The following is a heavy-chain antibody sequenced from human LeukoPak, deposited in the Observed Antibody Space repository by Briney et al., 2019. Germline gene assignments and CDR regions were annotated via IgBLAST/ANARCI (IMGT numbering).Heavy chain of an antibody. D-gene: IGHD2-15*01. Sequence: GGSLRLSCAASGFTFSTYGMHWVRQAPGKGLQWVAFIRYDGSNEYYADSVRGRFTISRDNSKITLYLQMSSLRPEDTAVYYCAKGSCSGGSCYGHYYFDYWGQGTLVTVSS. J-gene: IGHJ4*02. CDR2: IRYDGSNE. CDR1: GFTFSTYG. V-gene: IGHV3-30*02. CDR3: AKGSCSGGSCYGHYYFDY.